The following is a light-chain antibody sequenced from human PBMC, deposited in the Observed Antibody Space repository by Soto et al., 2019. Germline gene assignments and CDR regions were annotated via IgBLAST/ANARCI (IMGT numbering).Light chain of an antibody. CDR2: GNS. V-gene: IGLV1-40*01. J-gene: IGLJ3*02. CDR3: QSYDSSLRGWV. Sequence: QYVLTQPPSVSGAPGQRVTISCTGSSSNIGAGYDVHWYQQLPGTAPKLLIYGNSNRPSGVPDRFSGSKSGTSASLAITGLRAEDEADYYCQSYDSSLRGWVFGGATQLTVL. CDR1: SSNIGAGYD.